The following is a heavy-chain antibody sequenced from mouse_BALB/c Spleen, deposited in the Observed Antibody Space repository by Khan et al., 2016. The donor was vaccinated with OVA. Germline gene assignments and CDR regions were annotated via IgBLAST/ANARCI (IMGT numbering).Heavy chain of an antibody. CDR3: AGGRNFVY. CDR2: ISTYYGDV. D-gene: IGHD1-1*02. J-gene: IGHJ3*01. Sequence: QVQLQQSGPELVRPGVSVKISCKGSGYTFTDYAMHWVKQSHAQSLEWIGVISTYYGDVDYSQKFKGKATMTVDRSSSTAYMELARLTSEASAIYYSAGGRNFVYWGRGTMVAVSA. CDR1: GYTFTDYA. V-gene: IGHV1S137*01.